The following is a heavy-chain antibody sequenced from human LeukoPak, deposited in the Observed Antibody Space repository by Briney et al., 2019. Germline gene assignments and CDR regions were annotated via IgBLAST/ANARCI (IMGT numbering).Heavy chain of an antibody. D-gene: IGHD6-19*01. CDR3: ANIRGYSSGWYIHYYYYMDV. CDR2: IYTSGST. Sequence: SETLSLTCTVSGGSISNYYWSWIRQPAGKGLEWIGRIYTSGSTNYNPSLKSRVTMSVDTSKNQFSLKLSSVTAADTAVYYCANIRGYSSGWYIHYYYYMDVWGKGTTVTVSS. V-gene: IGHV4-4*07. CDR1: GGSISNYY. J-gene: IGHJ6*03.